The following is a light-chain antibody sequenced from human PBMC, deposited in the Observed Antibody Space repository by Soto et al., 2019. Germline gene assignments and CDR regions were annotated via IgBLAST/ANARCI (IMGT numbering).Light chain of an antibody. Sequence: QSVLTQPPSVSGAPGQRVTISCTGSTSNIGAGYDVHWYQQLPGTAPKLLIYGNSNRPSGVPDRFSGSKSGTSASLAITGLQAEDEAGYYCQSYDISLSGGVFGGGTKVTVL. CDR2: GNS. V-gene: IGLV1-40*01. CDR3: QSYDISLSGGV. CDR1: TSNIGAGYD. J-gene: IGLJ3*02.